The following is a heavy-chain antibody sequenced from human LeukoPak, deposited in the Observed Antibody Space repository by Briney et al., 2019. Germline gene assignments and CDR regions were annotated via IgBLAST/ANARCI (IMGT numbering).Heavy chain of an antibody. V-gene: IGHV4-61*08. CDR1: GGSISSGGYY. D-gene: IGHD4-11*01. J-gene: IGHJ4*02. Sequence: SQTLSLTCTVSGGSISSGGYYWSWIRQPPGKGLEWIGYIYYSGSTNYNPSLKSRVTISVDTSKNQFSLKLSSVTAADTAVYYCARASSNYPLYYFDYWGQGTLVTVSS. CDR2: IYYSGST. CDR3: ARASSNYPLYYFDY.